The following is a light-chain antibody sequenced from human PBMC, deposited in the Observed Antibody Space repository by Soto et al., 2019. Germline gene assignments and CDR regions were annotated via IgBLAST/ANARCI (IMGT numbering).Light chain of an antibody. V-gene: IGKV1-5*01. CDR1: QSISSW. CDR3: QQYNSYLWT. CDR2: DAS. Sequence: DIQMTQSPSTLSASVGDRVTITCRASQSISSWLAWYQQKPGKAPKLLIYDASSLESGVPSRFSGSGSGTEFTLTISSLQPDDFSTYYCQQYNSYLWTFAQGPKVELK. J-gene: IGKJ1*01.